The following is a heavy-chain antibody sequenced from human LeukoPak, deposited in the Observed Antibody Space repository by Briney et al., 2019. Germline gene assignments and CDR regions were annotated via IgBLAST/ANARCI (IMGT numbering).Heavy chain of an antibody. CDR3: GRDRRGTYYYDSSGYYSDY. Sequence: SETLSLTCTVSGGSISSYYWSWIRQPPGKGLEWIGYIYYSGSANYNPSLKSRVTISVDTSKNQFSLKLSSVTAADTAVYYCGRDRRGTYYYDSSGYYSDYWGQGTLVTVSS. CDR1: GGSISSYY. D-gene: IGHD3-22*01. CDR2: IYYSGSA. J-gene: IGHJ4*02. V-gene: IGHV4-59*12.